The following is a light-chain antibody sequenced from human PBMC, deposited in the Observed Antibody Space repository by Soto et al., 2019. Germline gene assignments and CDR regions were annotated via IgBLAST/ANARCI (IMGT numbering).Light chain of an antibody. J-gene: IGKJ4*01. CDR2: DTS. V-gene: IGKV3-11*01. CDR3: QQRSNWPLT. Sequence: EIVLTQSPATLSLSPGERATLSCRASQSVRNLLALYQQKPGQAPRLLIYDTSNRATGIPARFSGSGSGTDFTLTISSLDPEDSAVYYCQQRSNWPLTFGGGTKVEIK. CDR1: QSVRNL.